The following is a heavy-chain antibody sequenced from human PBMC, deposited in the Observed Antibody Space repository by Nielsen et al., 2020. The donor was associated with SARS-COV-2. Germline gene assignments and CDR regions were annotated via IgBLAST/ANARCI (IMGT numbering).Heavy chain of an antibody. CDR3: ARSYGWGSYWVY. CDR2: IHYNGST. CDR1: GGSISSYY. Sequence: SETLSLTCSVSGGSISSYYWSWIRQPPGKGLEWIGYIHYNGSTNYNPSLKSRVTISVDTSKNQFSLKLSSVTAADTAVYYCARSYGWGSYWVYWGQGSLVTVSS. D-gene: IGHD3-10*01. J-gene: IGHJ4*02. V-gene: IGHV4-59*01.